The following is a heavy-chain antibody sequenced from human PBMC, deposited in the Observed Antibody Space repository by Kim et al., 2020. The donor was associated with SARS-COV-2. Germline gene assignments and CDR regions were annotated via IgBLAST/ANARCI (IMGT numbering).Heavy chain of an antibody. J-gene: IGHJ3*02. Sequence: SVKVSCKASGGTFSSYAISWVRQAPGQGLEWMGRIIPILGIANYAQKFQGRVTITADKSTSTAYMELSSLRSEDTAVYYCAREVGATLGHYDAFDIWGQGTMVTVSS. CDR1: GGTFSSYA. V-gene: IGHV1-69*04. CDR2: IIPILGIA. CDR3: AREVGATLGHYDAFDI. D-gene: IGHD1-26*01.